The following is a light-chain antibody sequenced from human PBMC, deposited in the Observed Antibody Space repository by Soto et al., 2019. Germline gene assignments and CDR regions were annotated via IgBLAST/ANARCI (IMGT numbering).Light chain of an antibody. CDR3: QHYNSYSEA. CDR2: KAS. Sequence: IQMTQSPSTLSGSVGDRVTITSRASQTISSWLAWYQQKPGKAPKLLIYKASTLKSGVPSRFSGSGSGTEFTLTISSLQPDDFATYYCQHYNSYSEAFGQGTKVELK. J-gene: IGKJ1*01. V-gene: IGKV1-5*03. CDR1: QTISSW.